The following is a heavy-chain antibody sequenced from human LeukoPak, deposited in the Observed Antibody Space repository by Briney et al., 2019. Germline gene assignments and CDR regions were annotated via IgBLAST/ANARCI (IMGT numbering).Heavy chain of an antibody. CDR1: GYTFTSYG. J-gene: IGHJ4*02. CDR2: INPSGGST. D-gene: IGHD1-26*01. V-gene: IGHV1-46*01. Sequence: ASVKVSCKASGYTFTSYGISWVRQAPGQGLEWMGIINPSGGSTSYAQKFQGRVTMTRDTSTSTVYMELSSLRSEDTAVYYCARDLARGIVGASRDWGQGTLVTVSS. CDR3: ARDLARGIVGASRD.